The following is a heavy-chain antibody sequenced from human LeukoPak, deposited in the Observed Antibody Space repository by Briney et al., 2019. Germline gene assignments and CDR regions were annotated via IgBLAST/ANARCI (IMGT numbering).Heavy chain of an antibody. V-gene: IGHV1-18*01. CDR3: ARAGYCSSTSCYRYYYYYYYYMDV. Sequence: ASVKVSCKASGYTFTSYGISWVRQAPGQGLEWMGWINAYNGNTNYAQKLQGRVTMTTDTSTSTAYMELRSLRSDDTAVYYCARAGYCSSTSCYRYYYYYYYYMDVWGKGTTVTVSS. CDR2: INAYNGNT. D-gene: IGHD2-2*01. J-gene: IGHJ6*03. CDR1: GYTFTSYG.